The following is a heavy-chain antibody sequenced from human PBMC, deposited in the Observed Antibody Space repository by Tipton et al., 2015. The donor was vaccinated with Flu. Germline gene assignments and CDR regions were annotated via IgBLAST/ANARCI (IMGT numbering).Heavy chain of an antibody. CDR3: ARHTGDSVRGVIDY. V-gene: IGHV4-38-2*01. CDR2: ICHSGNT. Sequence: LRLSCSVSGSSMGSGYCWGWIRQPPGKGLEWIANICHSGNTYHNPSLKSRLTISVDTSKNQFSLRLSSVTAADTAVYYCARHTGDSVRGVIDYWGQGTLVTVSS. J-gene: IGHJ4*02. D-gene: IGHD3-10*02. CDR1: GSSMGSGYC.